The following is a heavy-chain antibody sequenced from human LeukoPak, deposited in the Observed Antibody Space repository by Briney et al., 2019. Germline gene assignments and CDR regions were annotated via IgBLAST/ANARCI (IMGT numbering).Heavy chain of an antibody. Sequence: SETLSLTCTVSGGSISSYYWSWIRQPPGKGLEWIGYIYYSGSTNYNPSLKSRVTISVDTSKNQFSLKPSSVTAADTAVYYCARGARDGYNENYDAFDIWGQGTMVTVSS. J-gene: IGHJ3*02. CDR2: IYYSGST. CDR3: ARGARDGYNENYDAFDI. V-gene: IGHV4-59*01. CDR1: GGSISSYY. D-gene: IGHD5-24*01.